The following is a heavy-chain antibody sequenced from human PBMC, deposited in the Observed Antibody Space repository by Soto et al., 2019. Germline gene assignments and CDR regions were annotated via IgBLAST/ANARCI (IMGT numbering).Heavy chain of an antibody. Sequence: GSLRLSCAASGFTFSSYAMSWVRQAPGKGLEWVSAISGSGGSTYYADSVKGRFTISRDNSKNTLYLQMNSLRAEDTAVYYCAKGRYDSSGYYYYGMDVWGQGTTVTVSS. CDR3: AKGRYDSSGYYYYGMDV. V-gene: IGHV3-23*01. CDR2: ISGSGGST. J-gene: IGHJ6*02. D-gene: IGHD3-22*01. CDR1: GFTFSSYA.